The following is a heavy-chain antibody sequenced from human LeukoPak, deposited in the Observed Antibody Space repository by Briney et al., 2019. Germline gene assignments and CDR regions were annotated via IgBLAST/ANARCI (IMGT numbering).Heavy chain of an antibody. Sequence: SETLSLTCTVSGGSISSYYWGWIRQPPGKGLEWIGSIYYSGSTYYNPSLKSRVTISVDTSKNQFSLKLSSVTAADTAVYYCARAYDSSGYKFDYWGQGTLVTVSS. V-gene: IGHV4-39*07. D-gene: IGHD3-22*01. CDR1: GGSISSYY. CDR2: IYYSGST. J-gene: IGHJ4*02. CDR3: ARAYDSSGYKFDY.